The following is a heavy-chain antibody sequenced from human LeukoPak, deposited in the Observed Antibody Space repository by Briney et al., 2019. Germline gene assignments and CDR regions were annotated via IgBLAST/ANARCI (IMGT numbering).Heavy chain of an antibody. CDR2: INGDGTIT. J-gene: IGHJ4*02. CDR3: ARGCCSHNWNDGDY. CDR1: GFTFSTYW. D-gene: IGHD1-20*01. Sequence: GGSLRLSCSVSGFTFSTYWMHWVRQAPGKGLVWVSRINGDGTITYYADSVKGRFTISRDNAKNTLYLQMNSLRAEDTAVYYCARGCCSHNWNDGDYWGQGALVTVSS. V-gene: IGHV3-74*01.